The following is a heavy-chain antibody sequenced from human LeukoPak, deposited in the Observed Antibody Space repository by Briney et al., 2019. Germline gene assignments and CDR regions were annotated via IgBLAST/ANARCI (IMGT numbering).Heavy chain of an antibody. CDR3: ARARDYTGSRFDP. D-gene: IGHD4-11*01. V-gene: IGHV4-59*08. Sequence: NTSETLSLTCTVSGGSISSYYWSWIRQPPGKGLEWIGYIYYSGSTNYNPSLKSRVTISVDTSKNQFSLKLSSVTAADTAVYYCARARDYTGSRFDPWGQGTLVTVSS. CDR2: IYYSGST. J-gene: IGHJ5*02. CDR1: GGSISSYY.